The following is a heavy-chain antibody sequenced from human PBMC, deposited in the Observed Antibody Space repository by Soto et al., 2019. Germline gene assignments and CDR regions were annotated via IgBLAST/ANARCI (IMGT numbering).Heavy chain of an antibody. CDR2: IRSKTNSYAT. Sequence: GGSLRLSCAASGFTFSGSAMHWVRQASGKGLEWVGRIRSKTNSYATAYAASVKGRFTISRDDSKDTAYLQMNSLRAEDTAVYYCARESEDLTSNFDYWGQGTLVTVSS. V-gene: IGHV3-73*01. CDR3: ARESEDLTSNFDY. J-gene: IGHJ4*02. CDR1: GFTFSGSA.